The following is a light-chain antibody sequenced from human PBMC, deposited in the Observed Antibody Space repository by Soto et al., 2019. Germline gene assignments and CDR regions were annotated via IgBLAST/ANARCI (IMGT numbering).Light chain of an antibody. CDR3: QQSYSTPLFT. CDR1: QSISSY. CDR2: AAS. Sequence: DSQMTQSPSSLSASVGDRVTITCRASQSISSYLNWYEQKPGKAPKLMIYAASSLQIGVPSRFSGSGAGTDFTLTISRLQPEDFANYYCQQSYSTPLFTFGPGTKVDI. V-gene: IGKV1-39*01. J-gene: IGKJ3*01.